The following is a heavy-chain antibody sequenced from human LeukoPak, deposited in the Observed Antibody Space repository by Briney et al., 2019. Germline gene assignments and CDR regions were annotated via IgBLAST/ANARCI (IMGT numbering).Heavy chain of an antibody. Sequence: GGSLRLSCAASGFTFSSYAMSWVRQAPGKGLEWVSSISSSGYNTYYADSMKGRFTISRDNSKNTLYLQMSSLRAEDTAVYYCAKRDRPCSGDCSAPYYFDYWGQGTLVTVSS. CDR3: AKRDRPCSGDCSAPYYFDY. V-gene: IGHV3-23*01. CDR1: GFTFSSYA. J-gene: IGHJ4*02. D-gene: IGHD2-21*02. CDR2: ISSSGYNT.